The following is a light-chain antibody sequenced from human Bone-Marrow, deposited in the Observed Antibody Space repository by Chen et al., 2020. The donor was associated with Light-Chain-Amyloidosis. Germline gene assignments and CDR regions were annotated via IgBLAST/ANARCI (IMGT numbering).Light chain of an antibody. V-gene: IGLV3-21*02. CDR3: QVWDRSSDRPV. Sequence: SYVLTQPSSVSVAPGQTATIACGGNNIGSTSVHWYQQTPGQAPLLVVYDDSYRPSGNPERLSGSNSGNTATLTISRVEAGDEADYYCQVWDRSSDRPVFGGGTKLTVL. CDR2: DDS. J-gene: IGLJ3*02. CDR1: NIGSTS.